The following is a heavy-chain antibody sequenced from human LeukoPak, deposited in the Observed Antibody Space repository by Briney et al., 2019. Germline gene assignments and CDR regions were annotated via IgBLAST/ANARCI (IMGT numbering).Heavy chain of an antibody. CDR2: FSGSGGRT. Sequence: GGSLRLSCAASGFTFSIYAMSWVRQAPGKGLEWVSVFSGSGGRTYYADSVKGRFTISRDNAKNLLSLQMDSLRVEDTAIYYCARDPRTVQIWGQGTLVTVSS. D-gene: IGHD1-1*01. J-gene: IGHJ4*02. CDR1: GFTFSIYA. CDR3: ARDPRTVQI. V-gene: IGHV3-23*01.